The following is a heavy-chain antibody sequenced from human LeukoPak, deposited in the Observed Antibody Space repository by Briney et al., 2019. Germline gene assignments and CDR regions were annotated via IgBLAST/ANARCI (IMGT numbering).Heavy chain of an antibody. CDR3: ARSAAAGTNYYYYGMDV. Sequence: PGESLKISCRGSGYSFATYWIGWVRQMPGKGLEWMGIIYPGDSDSRYSPSFQGQVTISADKSISTAYLQWSSLKASDTAMYYCARSAAAGTNYYYYGMDVWGQGTTVTVSS. CDR1: GYSFATYW. V-gene: IGHV5-51*01. J-gene: IGHJ6*02. D-gene: IGHD6-13*01. CDR2: IYPGDSDS.